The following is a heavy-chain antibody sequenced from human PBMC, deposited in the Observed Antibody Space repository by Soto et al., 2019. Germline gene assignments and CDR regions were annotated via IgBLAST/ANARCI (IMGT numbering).Heavy chain of an antibody. Sequence: GRSLRLCCAVFGFTLGNYEMTWVRQASGKGLEWVSCISNSGRAIYYAESVKGRFTISRDNAKNSLYPQMNSLRAEDTDVYYFARDSYICNGKLHYGLSVRRQRTTDSVS. V-gene: IGHV3-48*03. D-gene: IGHD3-16*01. CDR1: GFTLGNYE. CDR3: ARDSYICNGKLHYGLSV. J-gene: IGHJ6*02. CDR2: ISNSGRAI.